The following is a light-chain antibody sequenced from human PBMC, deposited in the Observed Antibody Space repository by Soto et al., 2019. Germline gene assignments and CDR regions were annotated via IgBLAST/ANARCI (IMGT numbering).Light chain of an antibody. Sequence: ERVMTQSPATLSLSPVERATLSCMASQNFGSTYLAWYQQKRGQAPRFLIYGTSHRAAGIPDRFGGSVYGTDFNLTISRLETEDFAVYYCQQYGITTWPFGQGTKVDI. V-gene: IGKV3-20*01. CDR2: GTS. CDR3: QQYGITTWP. CDR1: QNFGSTY. J-gene: IGKJ1*01.